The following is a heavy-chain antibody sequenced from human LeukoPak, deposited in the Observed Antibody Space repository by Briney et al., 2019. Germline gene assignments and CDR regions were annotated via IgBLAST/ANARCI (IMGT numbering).Heavy chain of an antibody. CDR3: ATTNVLLWFGELSKTAYFDY. CDR1: GFTFSNAW. Sequence: GSLRLSCAASGFTFSNAWMSWIRQPPGKGLEWIGEINHSGSTNYNPSLKSRVTISVDTSKNQFSLKLSSVTAADTAVYYCATTNVLLWFGELSKTAYFDYWGQGTLVTVSS. V-gene: IGHV4-34*08. CDR2: INHSGST. J-gene: IGHJ4*02. D-gene: IGHD3-10*01.